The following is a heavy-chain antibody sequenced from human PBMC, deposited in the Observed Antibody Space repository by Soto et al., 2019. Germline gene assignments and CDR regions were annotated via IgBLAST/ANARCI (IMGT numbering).Heavy chain of an antibody. CDR3: AGLGAKKYERTY. Sequence: QVQLVQSGVEVKKPGSSVKVSCKASGGTFSTYAINWVRQAPGQGLEWMGGIIPMFGTAKYAERFQGRVTITADEATSTAYMELSSLRSEDTAVYYCAGLGAKKYERTYWGQGTLVNVYS. J-gene: IGHJ4*02. CDR1: GGTFSTYA. D-gene: IGHD3-16*01. CDR2: IIPMFGTA. V-gene: IGHV1-69*12.